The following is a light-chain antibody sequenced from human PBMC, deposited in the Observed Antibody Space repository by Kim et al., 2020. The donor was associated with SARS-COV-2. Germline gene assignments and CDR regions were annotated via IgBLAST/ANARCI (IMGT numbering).Light chain of an antibody. CDR2: DAS. V-gene: IGKV3-11*01. CDR3: QQRSNWPLT. J-gene: IGKJ4*01. Sequence: EIVLTQSPATLSLSPGERATLSCRASRFIGNYLAWYQQKPGQAPRLLIFDASNRATGIPARFSGSGSATDFTLTISSLEPEDFAVYYCQQRSNWPLTFGGGTKVDIK. CDR1: RFIGNY.